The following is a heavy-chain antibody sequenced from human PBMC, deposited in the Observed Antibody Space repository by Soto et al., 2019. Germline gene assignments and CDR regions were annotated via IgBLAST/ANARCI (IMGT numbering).Heavy chain of an antibody. CDR1: GFTFTSSG. D-gene: IGHD2-15*01. V-gene: IGHV3-33*01. CDR3: ARDTGYCSGGSCYPWAFDI. Sequence: QVQLVESGGGVVQPGRSLRLSCAASGFTFTSSGMHWVRQAPGKGLEWVAVIWYDGSNINYADSVRGRFTISRDNSKNTLYLQMNSLRAEDTAVYYCARDTGYCSGGSCYPWAFDIWGQGTMVTVSS. J-gene: IGHJ3*02. CDR2: IWYDGSNI.